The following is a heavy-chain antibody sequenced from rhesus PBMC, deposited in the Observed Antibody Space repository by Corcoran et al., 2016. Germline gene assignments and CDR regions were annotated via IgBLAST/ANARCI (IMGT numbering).Heavy chain of an antibody. CDR3: ARSYGVAYYFDY. Sequence: QVQLQESGPGLVKPSETLSLTCAVSGGSFSSYWWSWIRQPPGKGLEWLGEINGNSRSSNYTPSLKSRVTISKDAARNQFSLKLSSVTAADTAVYYCARSYGVAYYFDYWGQGVLVTVSS. CDR2: INGNSRSS. V-gene: IGHV4-80*01. D-gene: IGHD3-34*01. CDR1: GGSFSSYW. J-gene: IGHJ4*01.